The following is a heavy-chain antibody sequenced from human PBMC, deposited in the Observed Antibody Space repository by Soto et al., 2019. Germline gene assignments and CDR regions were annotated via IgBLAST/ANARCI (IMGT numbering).Heavy chain of an antibody. CDR1: GFTVTKIA. CDR2: IVPLFGTT. Sequence: SVKVSCKASGFTVTKIAFAWVRLAPGQVLEWMGGIVPLFGTTSYAQRFQGRVTITADESTSTVYMDLSSLTSEDTAVYFCAREYGAIAARGWFDPWGQGTLVTVSS. D-gene: IGHD6-6*01. CDR3: AREYGAIAARGWFDP. J-gene: IGHJ5*02. V-gene: IGHV1-69*13.